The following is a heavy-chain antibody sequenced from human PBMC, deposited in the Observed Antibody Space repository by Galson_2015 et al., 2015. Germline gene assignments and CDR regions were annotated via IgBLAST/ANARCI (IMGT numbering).Heavy chain of an antibody. D-gene: IGHD5/OR15-5a*01. Sequence: SLRLSCAASGFTFSNFGMHWVRQAPGKGLEWVAVIRCDGSEKYYADSVKGRFTISRDNSRNTLFLQMNSLRAEDTAVYYCARDVNCVYELGDFDYWGQELWSPSPQ. CDR1: GFTFSNFG. CDR2: IRCDGSEK. V-gene: IGHV3-33*01. J-gene: IGHJ4*01. CDR3: ARDVNCVYELGDFDY.